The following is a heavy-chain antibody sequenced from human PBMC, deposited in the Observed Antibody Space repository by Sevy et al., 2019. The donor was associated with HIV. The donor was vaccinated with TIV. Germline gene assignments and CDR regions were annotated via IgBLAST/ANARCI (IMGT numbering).Heavy chain of an antibody. CDR1: GFTFSSYS. CDR2: ISSSSSYI. V-gene: IGHV3-21*01. J-gene: IGHJ4*02. D-gene: IGHD6-6*01. CDR3: ARDQYSSSSGIDY. Sequence: GGSLRLSCAASGFTFSSYSMNWVRQAPGKGLEWVSSISSSSSYIYYADSVKGRFTISRDKAKNSLYLQMNSLRAEDTAVYYCARDQYSSSSGIDYWGQGTLVTVSS.